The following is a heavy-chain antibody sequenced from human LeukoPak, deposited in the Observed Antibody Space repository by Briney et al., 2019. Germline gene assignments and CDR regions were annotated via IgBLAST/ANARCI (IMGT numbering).Heavy chain of an antibody. CDR2: INHSGST. CDR3: ARDAFGYYDSSGYYGFDY. Sequence: SETLSLTCAVYGGSFSGYYWSWIRQPPGKGLEWIGEINHSGSTNYNPSLKSRVTISVDTSKNQFSLKLSSVTAADTAVYYCARDAFGYYDSSGYYGFDYWGQGTLVTVSS. V-gene: IGHV4-34*01. D-gene: IGHD3-22*01. CDR1: GGSFSGYY. J-gene: IGHJ4*02.